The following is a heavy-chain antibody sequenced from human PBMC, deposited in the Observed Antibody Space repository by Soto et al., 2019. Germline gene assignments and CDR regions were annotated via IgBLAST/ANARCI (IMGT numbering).Heavy chain of an antibody. V-gene: IGHV4-31*03. CDR2: IYYSGST. D-gene: IGHD3-9*01. Sequence: PSETLSLTCTVSGGSISSGGYYWSWIRQHPGKGLEWIGYIYYSGSTYYNPSLKSRVTISVDTSKNQFSLKLSSVTAADTAVYYCARTPYDILTRYVDYWGQGTLVTVSS. CDR1: GGSISSGGYY. J-gene: IGHJ4*02. CDR3: ARTPYDILTRYVDY.